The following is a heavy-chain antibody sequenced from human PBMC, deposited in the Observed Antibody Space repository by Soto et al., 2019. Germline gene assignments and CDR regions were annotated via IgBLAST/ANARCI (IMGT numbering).Heavy chain of an antibody. Sequence: QLQLQESGPGLVKPSETLSLTCNVSGGSISGTTYYWAWIRQPPGKGPEWIGSIYYSGTTYYKSSLKSRVTRSVDASNNQSTLKVSSVTAADTAVYYCARHLEERRMATTPFDYWGQGTLVTVSS. CDR3: ARHLEERRMATTPFDY. J-gene: IGHJ4*02. D-gene: IGHD3-16*01. V-gene: IGHV4-39*01. CDR2: IYYSGTT. CDR1: GGSISGTTYY.